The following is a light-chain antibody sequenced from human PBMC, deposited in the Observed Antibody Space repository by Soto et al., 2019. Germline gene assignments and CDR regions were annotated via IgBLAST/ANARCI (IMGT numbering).Light chain of an antibody. CDR2: GAS. Sequence: VVLKLAPGTLSLSPGERATLSCRASQSVSSNLAWYQQKPGQAPRLLIYGASSRATGIPDRFSGSGSGTDFTLTISRLEPEDFAVYYCQQYGSSPITFGQGTRLEIK. CDR1: QSVSSN. V-gene: IGKV3-20*01. J-gene: IGKJ5*01. CDR3: QQYGSSPIT.